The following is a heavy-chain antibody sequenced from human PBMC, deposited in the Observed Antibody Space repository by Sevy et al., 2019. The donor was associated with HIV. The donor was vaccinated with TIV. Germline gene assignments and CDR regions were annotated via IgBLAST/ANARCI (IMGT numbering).Heavy chain of an antibody. D-gene: IGHD5-18*01. V-gene: IGHV3-11*01. Sequence: GGSLRLSCVTSGFSFSDYHMSWIRLAPGKGLEWISHITSSHGVKVYADSVRGRFDISRDNARKSVYLQMNRLQVEDTATYFCVGRRYRVGHSWSYFFDFWGQGTPVTVSS. CDR3: VGRRYRVGHSWSYFFDF. CDR2: ITSSHGVK. CDR1: GFSFSDYH. J-gene: IGHJ4*02.